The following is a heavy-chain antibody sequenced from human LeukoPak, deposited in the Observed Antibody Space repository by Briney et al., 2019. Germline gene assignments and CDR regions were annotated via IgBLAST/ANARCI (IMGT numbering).Heavy chain of an antibody. CDR2: IYTSGST. J-gene: IGHJ5*02. CDR3: ARDLSLKYSSSWYWFDP. V-gene: IGHV4-4*07. Sequence: PSETLSLTCTVPGGSISSYYWSWIRQPAGKGLEWIGRIYTSGSTNYNPSLKSRVTMSVDTSKNQFSLKLSSVTAADTAVYYCARDLSLKYSSSWYWFDPWGQGTLVTVSS. D-gene: IGHD6-13*01. CDR1: GGSISSYY.